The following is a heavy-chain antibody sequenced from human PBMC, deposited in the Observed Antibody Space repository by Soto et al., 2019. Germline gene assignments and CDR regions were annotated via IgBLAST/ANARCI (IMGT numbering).Heavy chain of an antibody. CDR1: GFTFSSYA. J-gene: IGHJ6*02. Sequence: PVGSLRLSCAASGFTFSSYAMHWVRQAPGKGLEWMAVISYDGSNKYYADSVKGRSTISRDNSKNTLYLQMNSLRAEDTAVYYCARDMVYDSSGYYYGYYYYGMDVWGQGTTVTVSS. D-gene: IGHD3-22*01. CDR2: ISYDGSNK. V-gene: IGHV3-30-3*01. CDR3: ARDMVYDSSGYYYGYYYYGMDV.